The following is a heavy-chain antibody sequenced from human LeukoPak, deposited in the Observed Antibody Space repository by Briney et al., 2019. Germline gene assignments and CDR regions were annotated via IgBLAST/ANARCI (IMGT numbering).Heavy chain of an antibody. Sequence: SETLSLTCTVSGGSTSSYYWSWIRQPPGKGLEWIGYIYYSGSTNYNPSLKSRVTISVDTSKNQFSLKLSSVTAADTAVYYCARAEGYCRGGSCYRLGMDVWGQGTTVTVSS. CDR2: IYYSGST. D-gene: IGHD2-15*01. CDR1: GGSTSSYY. J-gene: IGHJ6*02. CDR3: ARAEGYCRGGSCYRLGMDV. V-gene: IGHV4-59*01.